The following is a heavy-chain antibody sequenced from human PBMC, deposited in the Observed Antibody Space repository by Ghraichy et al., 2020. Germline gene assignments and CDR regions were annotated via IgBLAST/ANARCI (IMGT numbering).Heavy chain of an antibody. Sequence: ASVKVSCKASGYTFTGYYMHWVRQAPGQGLEWMGRINPNSGGTNYAQKFQGRVTMTRDTSISTAYMELSRLRSDDTAVYYCARDGDAYCCGDCYGDPWGQGTLVTVSS. CDR1: GYTFTGYY. CDR2: INPNSGGT. V-gene: IGHV1-2*06. CDR3: ARDGDAYCCGDCYGDP. J-gene: IGHJ5*02. D-gene: IGHD2-21*01.